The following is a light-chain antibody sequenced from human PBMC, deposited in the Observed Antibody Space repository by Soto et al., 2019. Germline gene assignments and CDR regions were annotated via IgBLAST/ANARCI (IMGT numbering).Light chain of an antibody. CDR2: DAS. Sequence: EIVLTQSPGTLSLSPGERAAICFKTSQSSGSNFLAWYQQKPGQAPRLLIYDASKRATGIPARFSGSGSGTDFTLTISSLEPKDFAVYYCQQRSNWPGTFGQGTKVDI. V-gene: IGKV3-11*01. CDR1: QSSGSNF. CDR3: QQRSNWPGT. J-gene: IGKJ1*01.